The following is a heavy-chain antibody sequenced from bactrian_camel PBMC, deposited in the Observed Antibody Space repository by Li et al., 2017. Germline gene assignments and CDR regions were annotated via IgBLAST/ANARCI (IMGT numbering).Heavy chain of an antibody. CDR3: AAATYRDGGDCLRTDYNY. J-gene: IGHJ4*01. D-gene: IGHD7*01. Sequence: HVQLVESGGGSVQAGGSLILSCAASGYITSRYCIGWFRQAPGKEREGVAAIDSDARTRYADSVKGRFTISRDNAHNTVYLQMNSLKPEDTAMYYCAAATYRDGGDCLRTDYNYWGQGTQVTVS. V-gene: IGHV3S53*01. CDR1: GYITSRYC. CDR2: IDSDART.